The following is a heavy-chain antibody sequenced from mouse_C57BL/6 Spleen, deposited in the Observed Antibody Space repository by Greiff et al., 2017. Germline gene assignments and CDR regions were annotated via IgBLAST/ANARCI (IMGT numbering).Heavy chain of an antibody. J-gene: IGHJ1*03. V-gene: IGHV1-64*01. CDR1: GYTFTSYW. CDR2: IHPNSGST. D-gene: IGHD1-1*01. CDR3: ARPRVSSYGWYFDV. Sequence: QVQLQQPGAELVKPGASVKLSCKASGYTFTSYWMHWVKQRPGQGLEWIGMIHPNSGSTNYNEKFKSKATLTVDKSSSTAYMQLSSLTSEDSAVXYCARPRVSSYGWYFDVWGTGTTVTVAS.